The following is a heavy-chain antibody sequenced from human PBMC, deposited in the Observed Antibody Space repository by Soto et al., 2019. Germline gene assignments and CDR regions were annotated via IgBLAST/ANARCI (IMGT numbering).Heavy chain of an antibody. CDR1: GYTFTSYY. CDR2: INPSGGST. V-gene: IGHV1-46*03. CDR3: ARDQEPSTLYYDYYYMDV. Sequence: QVQLVQSGAEVKKPGASVTVSCKASGYTFTSYYIHWVRQAPGQWLEWMGIINPSGGSTSYAQKFQGRVTMTRDRSTSTVYMEVSGLRSEDTAVYYCARDQEPSTLYYDYYYMDVWGKGTTVTVSS. J-gene: IGHJ6*03.